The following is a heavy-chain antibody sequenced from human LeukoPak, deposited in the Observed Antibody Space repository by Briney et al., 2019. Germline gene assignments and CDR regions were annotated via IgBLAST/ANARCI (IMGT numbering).Heavy chain of an antibody. CDR1: GGSISSYY. CDR3: ARENDYGGNSDAFDI. V-gene: IGHV4-59*01. J-gene: IGHJ3*02. D-gene: IGHD4-23*01. Sequence: SETLSLTWTVSGGSISSYYWSWIRQPPGKGLEWIGYIYYSGSTNYNPSLKSRVTISVDTSKNQFSLKLSSVTAADTAVYYCARENDYGGNSDAFDIWGQGTMVTVSS. CDR2: IYYSGST.